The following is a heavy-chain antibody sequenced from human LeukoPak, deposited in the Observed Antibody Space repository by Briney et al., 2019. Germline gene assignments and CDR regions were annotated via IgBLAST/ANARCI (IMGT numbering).Heavy chain of an antibody. V-gene: IGHV3-23*01. CDR1: GFNFNTYS. Sequence: GGSLRLSCTTSGFNFNTYSMSWVRQSPGKGLEWVSAINDDTPYYADSVKGRFTVSRDRSKDTLYLQLNSLRAEGTAIYYCIKEHDLWHEEGNWFDTWGQGVLVTVSS. CDR3: IKEHDLWHEEGNWFDT. D-gene: IGHD3-3*01. CDR2: INDDTP. J-gene: IGHJ5*02.